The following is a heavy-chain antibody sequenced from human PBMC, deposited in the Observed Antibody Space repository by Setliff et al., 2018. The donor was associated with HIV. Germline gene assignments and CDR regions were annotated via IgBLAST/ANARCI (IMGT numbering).Heavy chain of an antibody. J-gene: IGHJ5*02. D-gene: IGHD6-13*01. V-gene: IGHV4-38-2*02. CDR3: ARIGSGWSVGWFDP. Sequence: TLSLTCTVSGSSISSNYYWAWIRQAPGKGLEWIGCIDASANTYYIPSLKSRATISIDTSKNQLSLKLRSVTAADTAVYYCARIGSGWSVGWFDPWGQGTLVTVSS. CDR1: GSSISSNYY. CDR2: IDASANT.